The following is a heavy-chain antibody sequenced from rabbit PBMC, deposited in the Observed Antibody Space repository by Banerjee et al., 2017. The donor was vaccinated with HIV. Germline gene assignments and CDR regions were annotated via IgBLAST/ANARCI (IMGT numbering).Heavy chain of an antibody. D-gene: IGHD7-1*01. V-gene: IGHV1S45*01. CDR2: IDTGSGST. J-gene: IGHJ4*01. CDR1: GFSFSSSYY. CDR3: ARDSVDGAGYHFNL. Sequence: QEQLVESGGGLVQPEGSLTLTCTASGFSFSSSYYMCWVRQAPGKGLEWIGCIDTGSGSTYYASWAKGRFTISKTSSTTVDLKMTSLTAADTATYFCARDSVDGAGYHFNLWGPGTLVTVS.